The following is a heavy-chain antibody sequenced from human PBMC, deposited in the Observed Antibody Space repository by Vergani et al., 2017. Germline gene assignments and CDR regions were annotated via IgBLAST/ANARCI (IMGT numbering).Heavy chain of an antibody. Sequence: QVQLVESGGGLVKPGGSLRLSCAASGFTFSDYYMSWIRQAPGKGLEWVSYISSSGSTIYYADSVKGRFTISRDNAKNSLYLQMNSLRAEDTAVYYCARKHISNYYVSSGYYYMGYCYGMDGWGQGTTVTVSS. D-gene: IGHD3-22*01. CDR1: GFTFSDYY. CDR3: ARKHISNYYVSSGYYYMGYCYGMDG. V-gene: IGHV3-11*01. J-gene: IGHJ6*02. CDR2: ISSSGSTI.